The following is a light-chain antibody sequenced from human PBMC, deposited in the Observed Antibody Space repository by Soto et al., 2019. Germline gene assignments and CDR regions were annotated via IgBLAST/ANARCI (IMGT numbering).Light chain of an antibody. CDR3: QQYDSYPIT. CDR1: QGIRNL. CDR2: GTS. Sequence: DIQLTQSPSFLSASVGDRVTITCRASQGIRNLLVWYQQKPEKAPKSLIYGTSNLESGVPSRFSGSGSGTDYTLTISSLQPEDFATYYCQQYDSYPITFGQGTRLEIK. J-gene: IGKJ5*01. V-gene: IGKV1D-16*01.